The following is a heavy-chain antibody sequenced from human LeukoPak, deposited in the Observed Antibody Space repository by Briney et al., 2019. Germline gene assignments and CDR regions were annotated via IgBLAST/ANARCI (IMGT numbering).Heavy chain of an antibody. CDR2: ISYDGSNK. CDR1: GFTFSSYG. D-gene: IGHD3-3*01. J-gene: IGHJ3*02. V-gene: IGHV3-30*18. CDR3: AKYYYDFWSGYPTDAFDI. Sequence: RTGGSLRLSCAASGFTFSSYGMHWVRQAPGKGLEWVAVISYDGSNKYYADSVKGRFTISRDNSKNTLYLQMNSLRAEDTAVYYCAKYYYDFWSGYPTDAFDIWGQGTMVTVSS.